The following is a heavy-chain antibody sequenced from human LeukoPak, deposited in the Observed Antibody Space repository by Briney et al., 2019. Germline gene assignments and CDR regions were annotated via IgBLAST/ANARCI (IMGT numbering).Heavy chain of an antibody. Sequence: PSETLSLTCAVYGGSFSGYYWSWIRQPPGKGLEWIGEINHSGSTNYNPSLKSRVTISVDTSKNQFSLKLSSVTAADTAVYYCASLLVVPAKHYYYYYMDVWGKGTTVTISS. CDR1: GGSFSGYY. D-gene: IGHD2-2*01. V-gene: IGHV4-34*01. CDR3: ASLLVVPAKHYYYYYMDV. CDR2: INHSGST. J-gene: IGHJ6*03.